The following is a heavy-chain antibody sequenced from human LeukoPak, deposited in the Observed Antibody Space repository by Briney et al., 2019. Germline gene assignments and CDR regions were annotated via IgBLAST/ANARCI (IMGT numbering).Heavy chain of an antibody. Sequence: GGSLRLSCAASSFTFTNYVMHWGRQAPGKGLEGVAGVSYDGSNKYYADSVKGRFTISRDNSKNTLYLQINSLRAEDTAVYYCARDPSRVVTAPGHYWGQGTLVTVSS. D-gene: IGHD2-21*02. CDR3: ARDPSRVVTAPGHY. CDR1: SFTFTNYV. J-gene: IGHJ4*02. V-gene: IGHV3-30-3*01. CDR2: VSYDGSNK.